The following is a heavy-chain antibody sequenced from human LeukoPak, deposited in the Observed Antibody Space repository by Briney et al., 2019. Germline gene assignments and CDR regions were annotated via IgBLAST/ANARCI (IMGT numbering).Heavy chain of an antibody. Sequence: ASVKVSCKASGYTFTSYDINWVRQATGQGLEWMGWMNPNSGNTGYAQKFQGRVTMTRNTSISTAYVELSSLRSEDTAVYYCARAWFGELQIDYWGQGTLVTVSS. CDR1: GYTFTSYD. D-gene: IGHD3-10*01. J-gene: IGHJ4*02. CDR3: ARAWFGELQIDY. V-gene: IGHV1-8*01. CDR2: MNPNSGNT.